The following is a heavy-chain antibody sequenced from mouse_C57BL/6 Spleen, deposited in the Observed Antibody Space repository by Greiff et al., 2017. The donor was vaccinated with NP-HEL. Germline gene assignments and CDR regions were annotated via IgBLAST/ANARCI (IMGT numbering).Heavy chain of an antibody. D-gene: IGHD1-1*01. J-gene: IGHJ2*01. CDR2: ISDGGSYT. V-gene: IGHV5-4*01. CDR1: GFTFSSYA. Sequence: DVKLVESGGGLVKPGGSLKLSCAASGFTFSSYAMSWVRQTPEKRLEWVATISDGGSYTYYPDNVKGRFTISRDNAKNNLYLQMSHLKSEDTAMYYCARDEGSRNYYGSSSFDYWGQGTTLTVSS. CDR3: ARDEGSRNYYGSSSFDY.